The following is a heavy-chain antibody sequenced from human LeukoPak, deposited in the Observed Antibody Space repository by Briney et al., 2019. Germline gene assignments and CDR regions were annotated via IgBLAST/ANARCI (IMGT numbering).Heavy chain of an antibody. D-gene: IGHD6-19*01. Sequence: SETLSLTCAVSGDSISSDYWWSWVRQPPGKGLEWIGEIYHSGRTNYNPSLKSRVTISVDKSKNQFSLKLCSMTAADTAVYYCASYSSGWYSLDSWGQGTLVTVSS. CDR3: ASYSSGWYSLDS. CDR2: IYHSGRT. CDR1: GDSISSDYW. V-gene: IGHV4-4*02. J-gene: IGHJ4*02.